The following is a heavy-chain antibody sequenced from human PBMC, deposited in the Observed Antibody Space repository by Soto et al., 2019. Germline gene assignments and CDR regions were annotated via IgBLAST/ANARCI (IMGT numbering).Heavy chain of an antibody. CDR1: GGSFSGYY. V-gene: IGHV4-34*01. Sequence: PSETLSLTCAVYGGSFSGYYWSWIRQPPGKGLEWIGEINHSGSTNYNPSLKSRVTISVDTSKNQFSLKLSSVTAADTAVYYCARVRLQYYYGSGSYYSNYYGMDVWGQGTTVTVSS. CDR3: ARVRLQYYYGSGSYYSNYYGMDV. D-gene: IGHD3-10*01. J-gene: IGHJ6*02. CDR2: INHSGST.